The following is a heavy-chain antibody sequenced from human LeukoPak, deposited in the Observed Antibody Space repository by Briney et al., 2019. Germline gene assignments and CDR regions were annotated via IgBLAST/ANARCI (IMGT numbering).Heavy chain of an antibody. CDR1: GFTFSNYA. J-gene: IGHJ3*02. CDR3: ARRMGATPVGNAFDI. CDR2: ISYDGSNK. V-gene: IGHV3-30-3*01. Sequence: GRSLRLSCAASGFTFSNYAMHWVRQAPGKGLEWMANISYDGSNKDSADSVKGRFTISRDNSKNTLYLQVNGLRTEDTAVYYCARRMGATPVGNAFDIWGQGTMVTVSS. D-gene: IGHD1-26*01.